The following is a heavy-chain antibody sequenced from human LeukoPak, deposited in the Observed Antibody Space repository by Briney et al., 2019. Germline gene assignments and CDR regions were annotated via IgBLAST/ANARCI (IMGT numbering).Heavy chain of an antibody. CDR1: GGTFSSYA. CDR2: IIPIFGTA. J-gene: IGHJ3*01. CDR3: ARGDDAFDF. V-gene: IGHV1-69*13. Sequence: SVRVSCKASGGTFSSYAISWVRQAPGQGLEWMGGIIPIFGTANYAQKFQGRVTITADESTSTIYMELRSLRSDDTAVYYCARGDDAFDFWGQGTMVTVSS.